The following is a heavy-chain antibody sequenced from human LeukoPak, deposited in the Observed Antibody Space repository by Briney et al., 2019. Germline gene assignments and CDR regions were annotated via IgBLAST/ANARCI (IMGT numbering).Heavy chain of an antibody. J-gene: IGHJ4*02. Sequence: GGSLRLSCAASGFTLSSYWVHWVRQPPGKGLMWLSRTNEDGSYAEFADSVKGRFTISRDNAKNTVYLQMNSLRAEDTAVYYCAKRYSGSGRNFNPLENWGQGTLVTVSS. CDR3: AKRYSGSGRNFNPLEN. D-gene: IGHD3-10*01. CDR2: TNEDGSYA. V-gene: IGHV3-74*03. CDR1: GFTLSSYW.